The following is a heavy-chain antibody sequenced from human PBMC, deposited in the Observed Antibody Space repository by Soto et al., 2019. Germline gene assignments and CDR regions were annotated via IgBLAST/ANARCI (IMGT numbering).Heavy chain of an antibody. D-gene: IGHD3-10*01. J-gene: IGHJ6*02. CDR1: GFTFSSYS. V-gene: IGHV3-48*01. Sequence: GGSLRLSCAASGFTFSSYSMNWVRQAPGKGLEWISYISGSGGTIYYADSVKGRFTISRDNAKNSLYLQMNSLRAEDTAVYYCASIRGVIMVDYGMNVWGQGTTVTVSS. CDR3: ASIRGVIMVDYGMNV. CDR2: ISGSGGTI.